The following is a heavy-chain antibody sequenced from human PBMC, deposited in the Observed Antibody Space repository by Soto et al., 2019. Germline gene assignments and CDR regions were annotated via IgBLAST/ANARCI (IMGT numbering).Heavy chain of an antibody. V-gene: IGHV4-39*01. CDR1: GGSISSSSYY. D-gene: IGHD2-21*02. J-gene: IGHJ4*02. CDR3: ARLPVVVTAIDY. CDR2: IYYSGST. Sequence: PSETLSLTCTVSGGSISSSSYYWGWIRQPPGKGLEWIGSIYYSGSTYYNPSLKSRVTISVDTSKNQFSLKLSSVTAADTAVYYCARLPVVVTAIDYWGQGTLVTVSS.